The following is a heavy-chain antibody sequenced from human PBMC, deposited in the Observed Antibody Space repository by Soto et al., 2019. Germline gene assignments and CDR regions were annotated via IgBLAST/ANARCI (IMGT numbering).Heavy chain of an antibody. V-gene: IGHV1-8*01. J-gene: IGHJ5*02. CDR3: ARGGEDCSGGSCYLWFDP. D-gene: IGHD2-15*01. CDR1: GYTFTNNF. CDR2: MNPNSGNT. Sequence: VASVKVSCKTSGYTFTNNFIHWVRQAPGQGLEWMGWMNPNSGNTGYAQKFQGRVTMTRNTSISTAYMDLSSLRSEDTAVYYCARGGEDCSGGSCYLWFDPWGQGTLVTVSS.